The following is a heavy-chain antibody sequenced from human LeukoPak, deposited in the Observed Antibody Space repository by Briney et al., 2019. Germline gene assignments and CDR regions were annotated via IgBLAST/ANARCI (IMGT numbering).Heavy chain of an antibody. D-gene: IGHD6-19*01. V-gene: IGHV3-23*01. Sequence: PGGSLRLSCAASGFTFSSYAMSWVRQAPGKGLDRVSGIWSSGDNTYYADFVKGRFTISRDNSKNTVYLQMISLRAEDTAVYYCAKEAGNGWSYFDYWGQGTLVTVSS. CDR1: GFTFSSYA. CDR2: IWSSGDNT. CDR3: AKEAGNGWSYFDY. J-gene: IGHJ4*01.